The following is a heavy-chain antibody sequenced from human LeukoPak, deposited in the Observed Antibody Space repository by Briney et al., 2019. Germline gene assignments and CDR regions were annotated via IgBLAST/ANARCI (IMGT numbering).Heavy chain of an antibody. V-gene: IGHV1-69*13. CDR2: IIPIFGTA. Sequence: GASVKVSCKASGGTFSSYAISWVRQAPGQGLEWMGGIIPIFGTANYAQKFQGRVTITADESTSTAYMELSSLRSEDTAVYYCASTLASRGGIAARVDFDIWGQGTMVTVSS. J-gene: IGHJ3*02. CDR1: GGTFSSYA. D-gene: IGHD6-6*01. CDR3: ASTLASRGGIAARVDFDI.